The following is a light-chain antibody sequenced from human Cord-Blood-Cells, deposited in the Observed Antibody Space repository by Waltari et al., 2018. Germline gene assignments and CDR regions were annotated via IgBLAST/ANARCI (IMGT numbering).Light chain of an antibody. CDR1: KSISSY. CDR3: QQSYSTHYT. J-gene: IGKJ2*01. Sequence: IQMTQSPSSLSASVGDRVTIPCRASKSISSYLNWYQQKPGEAPKLLVYAASSLQSGVPSRFSGSGSGTDFTLTISSLQPEDFATYYCQQSYSTHYTFGQGTKLEIK. V-gene: IGKV1-39*01. CDR2: AAS.